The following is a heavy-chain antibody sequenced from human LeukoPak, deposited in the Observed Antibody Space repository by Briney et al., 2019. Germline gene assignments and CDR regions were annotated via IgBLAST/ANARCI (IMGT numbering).Heavy chain of an antibody. CDR2: IYPGDSDT. Sequence: GESLKISCKGSGYSFTSYWIGWVRQMPGKGLEWMGIIYPGDSDTNYSPSFQGHVTISADKSISTAYLQWSSLKASDTAMYYCASLVPAAMPINYYGMDVWGQGTTVTVSS. D-gene: IGHD2-2*01. V-gene: IGHV5-51*01. CDR1: GYSFTSYW. CDR3: ASLVPAAMPINYYGMDV. J-gene: IGHJ6*02.